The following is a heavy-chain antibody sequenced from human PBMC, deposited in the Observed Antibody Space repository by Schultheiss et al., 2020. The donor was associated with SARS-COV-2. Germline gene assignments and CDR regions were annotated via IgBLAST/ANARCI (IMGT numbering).Heavy chain of an antibody. CDR3: AREPRTGGFGSGTGYMDV. V-gene: IGHV4-38-2*02. CDR1: GYSISSDNY. J-gene: IGHJ6*03. Sequence: SETLSLTCTVSGYSISSDNYWGWIRQPPGKGLEWIGSIYYTGSTYYSPSLNSRVTISVDTSRNQFSLKLNSVTAADTAVYYCAREPRTGGFGSGTGYMDVWGKGTTVTVSS. CDR2: IYYTGST. D-gene: IGHD3-10*01.